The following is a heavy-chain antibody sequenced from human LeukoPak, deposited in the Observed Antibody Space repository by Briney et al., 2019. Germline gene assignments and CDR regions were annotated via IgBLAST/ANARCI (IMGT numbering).Heavy chain of an antibody. CDR3: AKDIDSNYVGWFDP. CDR2: ISSGSSTT. J-gene: IGHJ5*02. D-gene: IGHD4-11*01. CDR1: GFTFSSYW. Sequence: GGSLRLSCAASGFTFSSYWMNWVRQAPGKGLEWVSYISSGSSTTYYADSVKGRFTISRDNAKNSLYLQMNSLRAEDTAVYYCAKDIDSNYVGWFDPWGQGTLVTVSS. V-gene: IGHV3-48*01.